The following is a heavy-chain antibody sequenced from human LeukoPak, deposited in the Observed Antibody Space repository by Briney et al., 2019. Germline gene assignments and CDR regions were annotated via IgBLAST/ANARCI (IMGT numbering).Heavy chain of an antibody. CDR2: ISAYNGNT. V-gene: IGHV1-18*01. CDR1: GYTFTSYG. J-gene: IGHJ4*02. CDR3: ARDFPFDSGYYYVAGSDFDY. D-gene: IGHD3-22*01. Sequence: GASVKVSCKASGYTFTSYGISWVRQAPGQGLEWMGWISAYNGNTNYAQKLQGRVTMTTDTSTSTAYMELRSLRSDDTAVYYCARDFPFDSGYYYVAGSDFDYWGQGTLVTVSS.